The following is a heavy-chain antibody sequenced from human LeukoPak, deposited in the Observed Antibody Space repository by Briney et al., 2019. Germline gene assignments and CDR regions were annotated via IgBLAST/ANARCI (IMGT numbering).Heavy chain of an antibody. V-gene: IGHV4-38-2*02. CDR3: AKSLYGSGSYYNWFDP. Sequence: SETLSLTCTVSGYSISSGYYWGWIRQSPGKGLDWIGEINHRGVTNYTPSLKRRVTISRDTSKNQFSLKLSSVPVADTAVYYCAKSLYGSGSYYNWFDPWGQGTLVTVSS. CDR1: GYSISSGYY. CDR2: INHRGVT. D-gene: IGHD3-10*01. J-gene: IGHJ5*02.